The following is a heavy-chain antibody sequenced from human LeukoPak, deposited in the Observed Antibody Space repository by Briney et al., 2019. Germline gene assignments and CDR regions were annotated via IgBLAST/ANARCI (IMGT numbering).Heavy chain of an antibody. CDR1: GGSISSSNW. CDR2: IYHSGST. CDR3: ARDIVVVVAATGWFDP. D-gene: IGHD2-15*01. J-gene: IGHJ5*02. V-gene: IGHV4-4*02. Sequence: SETLSLTCAVPGGSISSSNWWSWVRQPPGKGLEWIGEIYHSGSTNYNPSLKSRVTISVDKSKNQFSLKLSSVTAADTAVYYCARDIVVVVAATGWFDPWGQGTLVTVSS.